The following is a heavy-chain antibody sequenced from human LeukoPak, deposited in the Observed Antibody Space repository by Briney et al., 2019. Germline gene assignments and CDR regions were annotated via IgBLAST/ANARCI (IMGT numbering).Heavy chain of an antibody. D-gene: IGHD3-22*01. Sequence: PSETLSLTCTVSGGSISSSSYYWGWIRHPPGKGLEWIGSIYYSGSTYYNPSLKRRVTISVDTSKNRFSLKLSSVTAADTAVYYCARQDSSGYYYRGRWFDPWGQGTLVTVSS. CDR3: ARQDSSGYYYRGRWFDP. CDR1: GGSISSSSYY. CDR2: IYYSGST. V-gene: IGHV4-39*01. J-gene: IGHJ5*02.